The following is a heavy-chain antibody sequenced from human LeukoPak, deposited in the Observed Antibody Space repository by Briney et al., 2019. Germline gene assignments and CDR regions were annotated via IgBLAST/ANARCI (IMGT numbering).Heavy chain of an antibody. J-gene: IGHJ4*02. V-gene: IGHV3-7*01. CDR2: IKQDGSEK. CDR3: ARGPAAGNLLGY. Sequence: GGSLRLSCAASGFTFGSYWMNWVRQAPGKGLEWVANIKQDGSEKYYVDSVKGRFTISRDNAKNSLFLQMNSLRAEDTAVYYCARGPAAGNLLGYWGQGTLVTVSS. CDR1: GFTFGSYW. D-gene: IGHD6-19*01.